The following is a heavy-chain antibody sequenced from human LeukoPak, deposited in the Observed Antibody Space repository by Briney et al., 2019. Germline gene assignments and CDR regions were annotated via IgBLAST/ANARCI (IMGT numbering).Heavy chain of an antibody. Sequence: SETLSLTCTVSGGSISSSSYYWGWIRQPPGKGLEWIGSIHYSGSTYYNPSLKSRVTISVDTSKNQFSLKLSSVTAADTAVYYCARAHYDILTGGFDYWGQGTLVTVSS. V-gene: IGHV4-39*07. J-gene: IGHJ4*02. CDR2: IHYSGST. D-gene: IGHD3-9*01. CDR3: ARAHYDILTGGFDY. CDR1: GGSISSSSYY.